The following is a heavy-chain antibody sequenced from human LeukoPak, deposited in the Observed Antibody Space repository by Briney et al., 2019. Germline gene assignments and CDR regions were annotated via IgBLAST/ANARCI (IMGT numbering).Heavy chain of an antibody. CDR3: TKATKWLAFDD. CDR1: GGSTSSHF. D-gene: IGHD6-19*01. Sequence: PSETLSLTCTVSGGSTSSHFWSWLRQPPGKGLEWIGNIYTGGTTNYNPSLKSGVTISTDTSKNQLSLHLASVTAADTAVYYCTKATKWLAFDDWGRGTLVTVSS. V-gene: IGHV4-59*11. J-gene: IGHJ4*02. CDR2: IYTGGTT.